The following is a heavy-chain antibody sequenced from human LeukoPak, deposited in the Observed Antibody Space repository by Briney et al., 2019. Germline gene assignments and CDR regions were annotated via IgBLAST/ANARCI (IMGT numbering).Heavy chain of an antibody. CDR1: GFTFSSYG. J-gene: IGHJ3*02. V-gene: IGHV3-30*02. Sequence: GGSLRLSCAASGFTFSSYGIHWVRQAPGKGLEWVAFIRYDGSNKYYADSVKGRFTISRDNSKNTLYLQMNSLRAEDTAVYYCAKDSGVGMATTFSILDIWGQGTMVTISS. CDR3: AKDSGVGMATTFSILDI. CDR2: IRYDGSNK. D-gene: IGHD5-24*01.